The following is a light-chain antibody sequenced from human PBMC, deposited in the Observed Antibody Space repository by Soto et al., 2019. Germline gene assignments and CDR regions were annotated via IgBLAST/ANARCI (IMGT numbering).Light chain of an antibody. Sequence: IVLTQSPGTLSLSPGERTTLSCRASQSISRYLAWYQQKPGQGPRLLIYGASSRATGTPDRFSGSGSGTDFTLTISSLEPEDFAVYYCQQRSNWPLTFGGGTKVDIK. CDR2: GAS. CDR3: QQRSNWPLT. V-gene: IGKV3-11*01. CDR1: QSISRY. J-gene: IGKJ4*01.